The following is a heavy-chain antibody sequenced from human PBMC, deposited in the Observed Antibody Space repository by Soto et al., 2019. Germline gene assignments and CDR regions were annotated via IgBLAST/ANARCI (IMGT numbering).Heavy chain of an antibody. V-gene: IGHV4-59*01. Sequence: SETLSLTCTVSGGSISSYYWSWIRQPPGKGLEWIGYIYYSGSTNYNPSLKSRVTISVDTSKNQFSLKLSSVTAADTAVYYCARSIVRGSGSYIYYYMDGWGKGTTVTVSS. CDR1: GGSISSYY. CDR3: ARSIVRGSGSYIYYYMDG. CDR2: IYYSGST. J-gene: IGHJ6*03. D-gene: IGHD3-10*01.